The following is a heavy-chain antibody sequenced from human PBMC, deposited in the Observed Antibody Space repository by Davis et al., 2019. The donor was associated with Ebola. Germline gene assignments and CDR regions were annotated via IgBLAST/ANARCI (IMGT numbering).Heavy chain of an antibody. CDR2: IYTGDSDT. J-gene: IGHJ3*02. Sequence: GESLKISCKDSGNSFTSYWIGWVRQMPGKGLAWMGIIYTGDSDTRYSPSFRGQVTISADKSIKTAFLQWSSLKASDTALYYCASLRRTITGMDDGFDMWGQGTMVTVSS. CDR1: GNSFTSYW. V-gene: IGHV5-51*01. D-gene: IGHD2-8*02. CDR3: ASLRRTITGMDDGFDM.